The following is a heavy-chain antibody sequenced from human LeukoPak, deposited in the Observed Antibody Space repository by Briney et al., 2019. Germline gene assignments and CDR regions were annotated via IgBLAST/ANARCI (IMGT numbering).Heavy chain of an antibody. J-gene: IGHJ4*02. CDR1: GGSIRSYY. V-gene: IGHV4-59*08. CDR2: IHYSGTT. CDR3: ATDYDSSGQLLDY. D-gene: IGHD3-22*01. Sequence: SETLSLTCTVSGGSIRSYYWSWIRQPPGKGLEWIGYIHYSGTTNYNPSLKSRVTISVDTSKNQFSLKLSSVTAADTAVYYCATDYDSSGQLLDYGGQGTLVTVSS.